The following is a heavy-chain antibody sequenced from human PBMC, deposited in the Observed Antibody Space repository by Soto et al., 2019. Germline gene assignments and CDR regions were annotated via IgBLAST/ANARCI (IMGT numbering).Heavy chain of an antibody. Sequence: SETLSLTCTVSGGSISSYYWSWIRQPPGKGLEWIGYIYYSGSTNYNPSLKSRVTISVDTSKNQFSLKLSSVTAADTAVYYCARGGEKLSPYSSGWKFDYWGQGTLVTVSS. CDR2: IYYSGST. J-gene: IGHJ4*02. CDR1: GGSISSYY. V-gene: IGHV4-59*01. CDR3: ARGGEKLSPYSSGWKFDY. D-gene: IGHD6-19*01.